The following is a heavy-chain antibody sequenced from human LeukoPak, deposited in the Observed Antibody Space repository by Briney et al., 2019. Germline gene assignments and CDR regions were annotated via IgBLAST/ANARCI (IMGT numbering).Heavy chain of an antibody. CDR2: FDPEDDEK. Sequence: ASVKVSCKVSGYMFTVLSMHWVRQAPGQGLEWMGGFDPEDDEKMYAQKFQGRVTMTEATSTDTAYMELSSLRSEDTAVYYCAAELSSGYFDYWGQGTLVTVSS. V-gene: IGHV1-24*01. J-gene: IGHJ4*02. D-gene: IGHD3-22*01. CDR3: AAELSSGYFDY. CDR1: GYMFTVLS.